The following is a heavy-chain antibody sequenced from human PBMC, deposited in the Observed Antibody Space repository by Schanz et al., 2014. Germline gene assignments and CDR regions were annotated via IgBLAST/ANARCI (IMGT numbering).Heavy chain of an antibody. J-gene: IGHJ5*02. Sequence: QVQLVQSGAEVKKPGSSVKVSCKASGGTFASYTLNWMRQARGQGPELVGRIVPMVNVTLYTPKFQGRVTITADTSTGTTYMQLRSLRSEDTAVYYCGEYGSDSYTDPWGQGTLVTVSS. CDR2: IVPMVNVT. D-gene: IGHD3-16*02. CDR3: GEYGSDSYTDP. CDR1: GGTFASYT. V-gene: IGHV1-69*02.